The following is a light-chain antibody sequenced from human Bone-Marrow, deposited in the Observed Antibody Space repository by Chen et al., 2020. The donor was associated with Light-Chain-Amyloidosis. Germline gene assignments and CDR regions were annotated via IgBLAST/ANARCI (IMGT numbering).Light chain of an antibody. Sequence: QSLLTQPPSPSATLGQRGTSTCSGSSSNIRTNAVLWYQHLPGTAPKLLIYSDNQRPSGVPDRFSGSKSGTSASLGIFGLQSEDEADYYCATWDDSLNWVFGGGTKLTVL. CDR3: ATWDDSLNWV. CDR2: SDN. V-gene: IGLV1-44*01. CDR1: SSNIRTNA. J-gene: IGLJ3*02.